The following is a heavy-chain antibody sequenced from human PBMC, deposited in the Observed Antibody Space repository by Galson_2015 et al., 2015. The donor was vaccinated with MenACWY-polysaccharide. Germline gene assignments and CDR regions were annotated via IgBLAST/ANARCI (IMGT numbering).Heavy chain of an antibody. V-gene: IGHV3-30*03. CDR2: VSYDGKNA. CDR3: ARDACSSVNCYSYFFYYMDV. Sequence: SLRLSCAASGFTFGSYAIHWARQAPEKGLEWVALVSYDGKNAYYADSVRGRFTISRDNSKKTVSLEMNSLRIDDTAVYFCARDACSSVNCYSYFFYYMDVWGKGTTVSVSS. J-gene: IGHJ6*03. D-gene: IGHD2-2*01. CDR1: GFTFGSYA.